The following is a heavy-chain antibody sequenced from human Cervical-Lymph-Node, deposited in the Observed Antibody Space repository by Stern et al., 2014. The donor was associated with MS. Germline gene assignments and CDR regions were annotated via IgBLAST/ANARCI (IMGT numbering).Heavy chain of an antibody. CDR2: ISYSGNT. D-gene: IGHD5-18*01. CDR1: GGSISSGGYY. V-gene: IGHV4-31*03. Sequence: VQLVESGPGLVKPSQTLSLTCTVSGGSISSGGYYWSWIRQHPGKGLEWIGYISYSGNTYYNPSLKSRVSISVDTSKNQFSLKLSSVTAADTAIYYCARVNFAGYTYGKASSFDVWGQGTMVSVSS. CDR3: ARVNFAGYTYGKASSFDV. J-gene: IGHJ3*01.